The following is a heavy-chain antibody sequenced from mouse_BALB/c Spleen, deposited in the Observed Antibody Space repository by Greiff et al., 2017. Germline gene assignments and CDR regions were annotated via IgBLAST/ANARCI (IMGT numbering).Heavy chain of an antibody. J-gene: IGHJ3*01. Sequence: QVHVKQSGAELVRPGASVTLSCKASGYTFTDYEMHWVKQTPVHGLEWIGAIDPETGGTAYNQKFKGKATLTADKSSSTAYMELRSLTSEDSAVYYCTRSYYRYGAWFAYWGQGTLVTVSA. CDR1: GYTFTDYE. CDR2: IDPETGGT. D-gene: IGHD2-14*01. V-gene: IGHV1-15*01. CDR3: TRSYYRYGAWFAY.